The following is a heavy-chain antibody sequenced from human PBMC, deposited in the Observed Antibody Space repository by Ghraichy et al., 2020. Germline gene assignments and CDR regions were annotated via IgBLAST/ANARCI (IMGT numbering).Heavy chain of an antibody. CDR3: ARLGYCSSTSCYKGRSGYYYYFDMDV. J-gene: IGHJ6*02. Sequence: SETLSLTCTVSGGSISSYYWSWIRQPPGKGLEWIGYIYYSGSTNYNPSLKSRVTISVDTSKNQFSLKLSSVTAADTAVYYCARLGYCSSTSCYKGRSGYYYYFDMDVWGQGTTVTVSS. CDR1: GGSISSYY. V-gene: IGHV4-59*01. CDR2: IYYSGST. D-gene: IGHD2-2*02.